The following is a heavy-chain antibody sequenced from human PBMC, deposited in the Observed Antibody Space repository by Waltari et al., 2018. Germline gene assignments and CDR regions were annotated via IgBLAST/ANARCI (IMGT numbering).Heavy chain of an antibody. D-gene: IGHD6-13*01. V-gene: IGHV3-30*04. CDR2: ISYDGSDN. CDR3: ARDPSAAAGGRAAAGRFDY. Sequence: QVQLVESGGGVVQPGRSLRLSCAASGFSFSSFAMHWVRQAPGKGLEWVTVISYDGSDNYYADSGKGRFTISRDNSKNTLYLQINSLRTEDTAVYFCARDPSAAAGGRAAAGRFDYWGQGTLVTVSS. J-gene: IGHJ4*02. CDR1: GFSFSSFA.